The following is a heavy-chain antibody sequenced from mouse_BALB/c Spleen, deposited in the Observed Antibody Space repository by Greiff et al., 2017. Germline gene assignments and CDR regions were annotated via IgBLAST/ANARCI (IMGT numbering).Heavy chain of an antibody. J-gene: IGHJ4*01. V-gene: IGHV5-17*02. D-gene: IGHD2-1*01. CDR2: ISSGSSTI. CDR3: ARSREGNYDYAMDY. CDR1: GFTFSSFG. Sequence: EVKLMESGGGLVQPGGSRKLSCAASGFTFSSFGMHWVRQAPEKGLEWVAYISSGSSTIYYADTVKGRFTISRDNPKNTLFLQMTSLRSEDTAMYYCARSREGNYDYAMDYWGQGTSVTVSS.